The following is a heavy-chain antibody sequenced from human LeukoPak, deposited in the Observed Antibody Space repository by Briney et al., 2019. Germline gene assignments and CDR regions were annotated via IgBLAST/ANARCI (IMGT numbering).Heavy chain of an antibody. Sequence: SETLSLTCTVSGGSITSSSYYFGWLRQPPGKGLEWIGSIYYSGSTYYKPSLNSRGTISVDTSKNQFSLKLSSVTAADTAVYYCARGHDSIKTFGEVIKSRTRWFAPWGQGTLVTVSS. D-gene: IGHD3-3*01. CDR1: GGSITSSSYY. J-gene: IGHJ5*02. CDR2: IYYSGST. V-gene: IGHV4-39*07. CDR3: ARGHDSIKTFGEVIKSRTRWFAP.